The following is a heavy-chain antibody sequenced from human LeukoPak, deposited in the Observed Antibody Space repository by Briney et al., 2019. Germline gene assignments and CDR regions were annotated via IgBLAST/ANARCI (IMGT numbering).Heavy chain of an antibody. D-gene: IGHD3-10*02. CDR3: AKSNVRGTWTTPFDY. J-gene: IGHJ4*02. Sequence: PGRSLRLSCAASGFTFSSYGMHWVRQAPGKGLEWVAVISYDGSNKYYADSVKGRFTISRDNSKNTLYLQMNSLRAEDTAVYYCAKSNVRGTWTTPFDYWGQGTLDTVSS. V-gene: IGHV3-30*18. CDR2: ISYDGSNK. CDR1: GFTFSSYG.